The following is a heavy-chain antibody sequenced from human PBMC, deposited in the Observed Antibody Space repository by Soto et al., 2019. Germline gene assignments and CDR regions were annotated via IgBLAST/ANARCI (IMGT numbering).Heavy chain of an antibody. CDR2: VSHDGRNT. V-gene: IGHV3-30*18. CDR3: EKGGRQWLVTSDFNY. D-gene: IGHD6-19*01. Sequence: VQLVESGGGVVQPGRSLRLSCAASGFTFSDYAMHWVRQAPGKGLEWVAVVSHDGRNTHYADSVKGRFTISRDSSKKTVSLEMTSLGAEATAVYYCEKGGRQWLVTSDFNYWGQGALVTVSS. CDR1: GFTFSDYA. J-gene: IGHJ4*02.